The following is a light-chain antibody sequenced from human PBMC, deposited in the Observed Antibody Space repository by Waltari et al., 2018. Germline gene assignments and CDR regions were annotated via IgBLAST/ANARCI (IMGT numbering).Light chain of an antibody. Sequence: QVVLTQSPSASASLGASVKPTCTLNSGHTTYAIAWYQQQPQKGPRFVLKINSDGTDIRGDGIPDRFSGSLSGAERYLTISSLKSEDEADYFCQTWITGSRIFGRGTRLTVL. CDR3: QTWITGSRI. V-gene: IGLV4-69*01. CDR1: SGHTTYA. CDR2: INSDGTD. J-gene: IGLJ2*01.